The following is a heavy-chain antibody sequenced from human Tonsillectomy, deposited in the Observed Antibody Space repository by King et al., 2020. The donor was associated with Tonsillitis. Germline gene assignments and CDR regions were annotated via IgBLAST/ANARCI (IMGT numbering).Heavy chain of an antibody. CDR3: ARDGGGWGIDY. Sequence: DVQLVESGGGLVQPGGSLRLSCAASGFTFSSYDMHWVRQATGKGLEWVSAIGTAGYTYYPGSVKGRFTISRENAKNSLYLQMNSLRAGDTAVYYWARDGGGWGIDYWGQGTLVTVSS. CDR1: GFTFSSYD. D-gene: IGHD3-16*01. V-gene: IGHV3-13*01. J-gene: IGHJ4*02. CDR2: IGTAGYT.